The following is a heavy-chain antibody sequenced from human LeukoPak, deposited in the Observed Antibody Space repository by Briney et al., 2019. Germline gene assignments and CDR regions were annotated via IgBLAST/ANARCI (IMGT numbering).Heavy chain of an antibody. Sequence: PGGSLRLSCAASGFTFSSYAMTWVRQAPGQGLEWVSTIRGSGGSTYYADSVKGRFTISRDNSKNTLYLQMNSLRAEDTAVYFCAKVSGSSAWYHYFDYCGQGTLVTVSS. J-gene: IGHJ4*02. D-gene: IGHD6-19*01. CDR1: GFTFSSYA. V-gene: IGHV3-23*01. CDR3: AKVSGSSAWYHYFDY. CDR2: IRGSGGST.